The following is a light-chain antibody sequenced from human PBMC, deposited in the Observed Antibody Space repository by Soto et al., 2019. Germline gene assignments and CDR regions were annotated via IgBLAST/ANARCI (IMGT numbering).Light chain of an antibody. CDR1: SSDVGGYHF. CDR2: EVS. V-gene: IGLV2-14*01. J-gene: IGLJ1*01. Sequence: QSVLTQPAAGSGSRGQSSTLSCSGTSSDVGGYHFVSWSPQHPSKAPNLIIYEVSNRPSGVSDRFSGSKSGNTASLTISGLQAEDEADYYCYSYTTTSTYVFGTGTKVTVL. CDR3: YSYTTTSTYV.